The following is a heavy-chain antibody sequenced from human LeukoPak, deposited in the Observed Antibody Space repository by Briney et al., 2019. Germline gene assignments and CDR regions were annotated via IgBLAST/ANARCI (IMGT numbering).Heavy chain of an antibody. V-gene: IGHV4-38-2*01. D-gene: IGHD6-19*01. CDR2: IYHSGST. CDR3: AIGPGYGSGWYLY. J-gene: IGHJ4*02. Sequence: SETLSLTCAVSGYSFSSGYYWGWIRPPPGKGLEWIGSIYHSGSTYYNPSLKSRATISVDTSKNQFSLKLSSVTAADTAVYHCAIGPGYGSGWYLYWGQGTLVTVSS. CDR1: GYSFSSGYY.